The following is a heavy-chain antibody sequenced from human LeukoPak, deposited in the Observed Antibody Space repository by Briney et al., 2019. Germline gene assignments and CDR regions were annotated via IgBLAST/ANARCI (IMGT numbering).Heavy chain of an antibody. CDR3: AHHPPPETLFGSFHV. CDR2: IYWDDDK. V-gene: IGHV2-5*02. J-gene: IGHJ3*01. Sequence: SGPTLVNPTQTLTLTCTISGFSLSTSGVGVGWIRQPPGKALEWLALIYWDDDKRYSPSLKSRLTITKDTSKNQVVLTMTNMEPVDTSSNSSAHHPPPETLFGSFHVGGQGTMVAVSS. D-gene: IGHD3-10*02. CDR1: GFSLSTSGVG.